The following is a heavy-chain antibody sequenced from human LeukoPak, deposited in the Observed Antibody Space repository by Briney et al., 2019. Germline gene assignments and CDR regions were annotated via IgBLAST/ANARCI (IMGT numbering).Heavy chain of an antibody. CDR1: GGSISSYY. CDR3: ARHPTRLWFGEWQGAFDI. D-gene: IGHD3-10*01. CDR2: INHSGST. Sequence: SETLSLTCTVSGGSISSYYWSWIRQPPGKGLEWIGEINHSGSTNYNPSLKSRVTISVDTSKNQFSLKLSSVTAADTAVYYCARHPTRLWFGEWQGAFDIWGQGTMVTVSS. V-gene: IGHV4-34*01. J-gene: IGHJ3*02.